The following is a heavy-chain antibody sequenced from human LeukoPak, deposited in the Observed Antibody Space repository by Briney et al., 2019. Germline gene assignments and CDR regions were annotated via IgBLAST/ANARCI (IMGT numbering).Heavy chain of an antibody. V-gene: IGHV1-2*02. Sequence: ASVKVSCKASGYSFTDYYMHWVRQAPGQGLEWMGWINLNNGDIRSAQKFQGRVTMTRDTSITTVYMEVSWLTSDDTAIYYCARADRLHGGPYLIGPWGQGTLVTVSS. D-gene: IGHD2-21*01. CDR3: ARADRLHGGPYLIGP. CDR2: INLNNGDI. CDR1: GYSFTDYY. J-gene: IGHJ5*02.